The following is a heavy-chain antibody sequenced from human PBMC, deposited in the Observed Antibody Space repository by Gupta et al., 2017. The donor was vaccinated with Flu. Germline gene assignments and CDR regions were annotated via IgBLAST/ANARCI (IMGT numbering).Heavy chain of an antibody. Sequence: RQTEGKALEYLALIFWNGDQLYRRALRNILTITKDTSKNQAVLTIHNTDTVDAASYYGAHGPDSGYNPYYFDYWGQGTLVTVSS. D-gene: IGHD5-12*01. CDR2: IFWNGDQ. J-gene: IGHJ4*02. CDR3: AHGPDSGYNPYYFDY. V-gene: IGHV2-5*01.